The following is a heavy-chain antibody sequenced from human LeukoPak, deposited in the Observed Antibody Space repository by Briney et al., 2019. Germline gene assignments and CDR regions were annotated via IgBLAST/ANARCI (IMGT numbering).Heavy chain of an antibody. CDR3: ARAAYSNYDWFDP. V-gene: IGHV1-2*02. D-gene: IGHD4-11*01. J-gene: IGHJ5*02. Sequence: ASVKVSCKASGYTFTGYYMHWVRQAPGQGLEWTGWINPSSGGTNYAQKFQGRVTMTRDTSISTAYMELSRLRSDDTAVYYCARAAYSNYDWFDPWGQGTLVTVSS. CDR2: INPSSGGT. CDR1: GYTFTGYY.